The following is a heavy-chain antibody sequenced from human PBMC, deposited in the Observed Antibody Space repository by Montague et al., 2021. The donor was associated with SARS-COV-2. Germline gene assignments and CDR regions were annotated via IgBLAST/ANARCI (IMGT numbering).Heavy chain of an antibody. D-gene: IGHD4-17*01. CDR3: ARHRNYGDHSLDNWFHP. Sequence: SETLSLTCNVSGDSTSCPNCYWGWIRQHPGTGFDWIGTIYNSGTTYYNPSLKSRLTTSIDTSKNQFSLKLSSVTAADTAVYYCARHRNYGDHSLDNWFHPWGQGTLVTVSS. V-gene: IGHV4-39*01. CDR2: IYNSGTT. CDR1: GDSTSCPNCY. J-gene: IGHJ5*02.